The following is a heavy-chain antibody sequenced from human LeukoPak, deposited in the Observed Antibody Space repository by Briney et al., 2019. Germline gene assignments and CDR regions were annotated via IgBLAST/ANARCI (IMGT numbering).Heavy chain of an antibody. CDR1: GFTFSSYA. V-gene: IGHV3-23*01. CDR2: ISGSGGST. D-gene: IGHD6-13*01. J-gene: IGHJ4*02. CDR3: ASDDSSSTYYFDY. Sequence: PGGSLRLSCAASGFTFSSYAMSWVRQAPGKGLEWVSAISGSGGSTYYADSVKGRFTISRDNSKNTLYLQMNSLRAEDTAVYYCASDDSSSTYYFDYWGQGTLVTVSS.